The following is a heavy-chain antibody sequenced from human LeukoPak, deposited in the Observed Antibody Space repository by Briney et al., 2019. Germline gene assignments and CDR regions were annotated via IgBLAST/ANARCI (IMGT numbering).Heavy chain of an antibody. V-gene: IGHV1-69*13. Sequence: SVPVPCKASGGTFRSYALRWVRQAPGQGLEWMGGNIPIFGRANYAQKCQGRVTITADEATSTVYMELSSLRSEDTAVYYCASNECSGGRYAREFDYWGQGTLVTVSS. D-gene: IGHD6-19*01. CDR3: ASNECSGGRYAREFDY. CDR1: GGTFRSYA. J-gene: IGHJ4*02. CDR2: NIPIFGRA.